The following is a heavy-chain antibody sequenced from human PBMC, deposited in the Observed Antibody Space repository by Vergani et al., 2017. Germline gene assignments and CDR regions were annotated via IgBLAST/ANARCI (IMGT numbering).Heavy chain of an antibody. CDR3: ATDRLMEVVKLH. Sequence: VLLVQSGAEVKKPGASVRVSCKTSGYTFTDYHMHWVRQAPGKGLEWMGLIDPTDGETIYAEKFRGRITITADTTIDTSYMDLSSLRSEDTAVYFCATDRLMEVVKLHLGQGSLVTVSS. CDR2: IDPTDGET. CDR1: GYTFTDYH. D-gene: IGHD3-22*01. J-gene: IGHJ4*02. V-gene: IGHV1-69-2*01.